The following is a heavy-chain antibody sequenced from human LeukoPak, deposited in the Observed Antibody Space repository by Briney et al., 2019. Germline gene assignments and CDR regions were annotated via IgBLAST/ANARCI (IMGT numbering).Heavy chain of an antibody. CDR1: GYTFTNYA. Sequence: ASVKVSCKASGYTFTNYAMHWVRQAPGQRLQWMGWLNAGNGHTRYSKEFQGRVTITRDTSASTAYMELSSLRSEDMAVYYCARDPPHCSGGSCYSANWFDPWGQGTLVTVSS. D-gene: IGHD2-15*01. CDR2: LNAGNGHT. CDR3: ARDPPHCSGGSCYSANWFDP. J-gene: IGHJ5*02. V-gene: IGHV1-3*03.